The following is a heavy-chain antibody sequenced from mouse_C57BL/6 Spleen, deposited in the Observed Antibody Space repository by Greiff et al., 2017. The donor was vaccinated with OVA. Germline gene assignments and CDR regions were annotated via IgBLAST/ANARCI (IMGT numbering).Heavy chain of an antibody. D-gene: IGHD2-1*01. J-gene: IGHJ2*01. Sequence: EVQVVESGAELVRPGASVKLSCTASGFNIKDDYMHWVKQRPEQGLEWIGWIDPENGDTEYASKFQGKATITADTSSNTAYLQLSSLTSEDTAVYYCTDGNSYFDYWGQGTTLTVSS. V-gene: IGHV14-4*01. CDR3: TDGNSYFDY. CDR1: GFNIKDDY. CDR2: IDPENGDT.